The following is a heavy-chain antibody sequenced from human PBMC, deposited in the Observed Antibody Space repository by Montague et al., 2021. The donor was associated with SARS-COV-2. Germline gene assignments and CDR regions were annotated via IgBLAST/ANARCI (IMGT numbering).Heavy chain of an antibody. J-gene: IGHJ2*01. CDR2: INHTGST. Sequence: SETLSLTCAVYVGSFSGYYWSWIRQSPGKGLEWIGEINHTGSTKYNPSLKSRVTISVDTSKNQFSLKLSSVSAADTAVYYCARADYGGNRCWYFDLWGRGTLVTVSS. CDR3: ARADYGGNRCWYFDL. D-gene: IGHD4-23*01. CDR1: VGSFSGYY. V-gene: IGHV4-34*01.